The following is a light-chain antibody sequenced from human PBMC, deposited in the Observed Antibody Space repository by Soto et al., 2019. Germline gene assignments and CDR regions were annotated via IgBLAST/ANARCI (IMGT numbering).Light chain of an antibody. J-gene: IGKJ1*01. V-gene: IGKV1-5*01. Sequence: DIQMTQSPSTLSASVGDRVTITCRASQSISSWLAWYQQKPGKALKLLIYDASSLESGVPSRFSGSGSGTEFTLTISSLQPDDFATYYCQQYNSYLTFGQGTKVDIK. CDR3: QQYNSYLT. CDR1: QSISSW. CDR2: DAS.